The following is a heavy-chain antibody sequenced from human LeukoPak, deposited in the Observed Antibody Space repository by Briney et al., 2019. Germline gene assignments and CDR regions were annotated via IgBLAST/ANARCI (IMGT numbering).Heavy chain of an antibody. D-gene: IGHD1-1*01. V-gene: IGHV4-34*01. CDR2: INESGET. Sequence: PSETLSLTCAVYGASLRDYHWSWIRQAPGKGLEWIAEINESGETKYNPSLKSRVTISVDTSKNQLSLKLSSVTAADTAVYYCARSQGELKYFHYYYMDVWGKGTTVTVSS. J-gene: IGHJ6*03. CDR3: ARSQGELKYFHYYYMDV. CDR1: GASLRDYH.